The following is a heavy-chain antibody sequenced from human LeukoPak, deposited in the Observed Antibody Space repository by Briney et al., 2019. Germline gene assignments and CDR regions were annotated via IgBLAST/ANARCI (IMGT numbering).Heavy chain of an antibody. V-gene: IGHV1-58*01. Sequence: TSVKVSCKASGFTFTSSAVQWVRQARGQRLEWIGWIVVATGNTYCAQRFQERVTITWDRSTSTAYMELSSLTSEDTAVYYCAASIQGFHWSDPWGQGTLVTVSS. D-gene: IGHD2/OR15-2a*01. CDR3: AASIQGFHWSDP. J-gene: IGHJ5*02. CDR2: IVVATGNT. CDR1: GFTFTSSA.